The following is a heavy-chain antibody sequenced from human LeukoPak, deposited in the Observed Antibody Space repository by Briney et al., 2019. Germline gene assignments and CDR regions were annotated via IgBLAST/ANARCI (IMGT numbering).Heavy chain of an antibody. CDR2: INHSGST. J-gene: IGHJ4*02. V-gene: IGHV4-34*01. Sequence: PSETLSLTCAVYGGSFSGYYWSWIRQPPGKGLEWIGEINHSGSTNYNPSLKSRVTMSVDTSKNQFSLKLSSVTAADTAVYYCARDITMVRGVNIWGQGTLVTVSS. CDR1: GGSFSGYY. D-gene: IGHD3-10*01. CDR3: ARDITMVRGVNI.